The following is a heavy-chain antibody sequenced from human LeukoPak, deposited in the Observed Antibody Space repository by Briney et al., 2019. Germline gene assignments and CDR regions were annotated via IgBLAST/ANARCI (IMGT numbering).Heavy chain of an antibody. Sequence: PGGSLRLSCAASGFTFSIHAMSWVRQAPGKGLERVSAIGGSGGSTYYAACVKGRFTVSRDNYKNTLYLQMNSLRAEDTALYYCAKDLDCSSTSCYPDYWGQGTLVTVSS. D-gene: IGHD2-2*01. CDR3: AKDLDCSSTSCYPDY. CDR2: IGGSGGST. CDR1: GFTFSIHA. J-gene: IGHJ4*02. V-gene: IGHV3-23*01.